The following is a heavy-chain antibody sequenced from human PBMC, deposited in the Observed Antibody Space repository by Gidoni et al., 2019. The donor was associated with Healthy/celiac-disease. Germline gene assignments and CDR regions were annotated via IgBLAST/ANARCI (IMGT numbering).Heavy chain of an antibody. CDR2: ISSNGGST. D-gene: IGHD2-2*01. J-gene: IGHJ4*02. Sequence: EVQLVESVEGLVQPGGSLRLSCAASGFTFSSYAMHWVRQAPGKGLEYVSAISSNGGSTYYADSVKGRFTISRDNSKNTLYLQMGSLRAEDMAVYYCARGVCSSTSCYFDYWGQGTLVTVSS. CDR3: ARGVCSSTSCYFDY. V-gene: IGHV3-64*02. CDR1: GFTFSSYA.